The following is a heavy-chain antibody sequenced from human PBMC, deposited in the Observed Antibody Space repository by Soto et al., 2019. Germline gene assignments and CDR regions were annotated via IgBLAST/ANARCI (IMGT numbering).Heavy chain of an antibody. CDR3: ARMATFGSLNWFVP. J-gene: IGHJ5*02. D-gene: IGHD3-16*01. Sequence: EASVKVSCKASGYSFTNNDVTWVRQATGQGLEWMGWMNPGSGDTGYAQKFQGRVTMTRDISIATAYMELSSLRSDDTAIYYCARMATFGSLNWFVPWGQGTLVTVSS. CDR1: GYSFTNND. V-gene: IGHV1-8*01. CDR2: MNPGSGDT.